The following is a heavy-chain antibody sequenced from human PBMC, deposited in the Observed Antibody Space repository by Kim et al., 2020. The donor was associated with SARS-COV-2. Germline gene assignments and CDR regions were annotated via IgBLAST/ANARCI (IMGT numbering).Heavy chain of an antibody. CDR1: GYTFTSYD. CDR2: INPNSGNT. D-gene: IGHD3-16*01. CDR3: AREGWGTVNPFDF. J-gene: IGHJ4*02. V-gene: IGHV1-8*01. Sequence: ASVKVSCKASGYTFTSYDINWVRQATGQGLEWMGWINPNSGNTGYAQKFQGRVTMTRNTSIRTAYMELSSLASDDTAVYFCAREGWGTVNPFDFWGQGTLVTVSS.